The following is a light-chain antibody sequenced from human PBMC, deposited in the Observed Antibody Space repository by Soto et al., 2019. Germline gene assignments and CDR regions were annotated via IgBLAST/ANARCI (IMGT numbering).Light chain of an antibody. Sequence: DIQMTQSPSSLSASVGDRVTITCRASQGISTYSAWYQQKPGKVPQILISAASAVHSGVPSRFSGSGSGTDFTLTISRLQPEDAANYCCQKYNSAPWTFGQGTKVDIK. J-gene: IGKJ1*01. CDR2: AAS. CDR1: QGISTY. V-gene: IGKV1-27*01. CDR3: QKYNSAPWT.